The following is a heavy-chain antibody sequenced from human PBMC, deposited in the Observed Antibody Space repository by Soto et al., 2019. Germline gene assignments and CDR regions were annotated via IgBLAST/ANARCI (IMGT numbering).Heavy chain of an antibody. D-gene: IGHD4-17*01. CDR1: GGSISSYY. CDR2: IYHSGST. Sequence: SETLSLTCTVSGGSISSYYWSWIRQPPGKGLEWIGYIYHSGSTYYNPSLKSRVTISVDRSKNQFSLKLSSVTAADTAVYYCARDNGDYVAFDIWGQGTMVTVS. CDR3: ARDNGDYVAFDI. J-gene: IGHJ3*02. V-gene: IGHV4-59*12.